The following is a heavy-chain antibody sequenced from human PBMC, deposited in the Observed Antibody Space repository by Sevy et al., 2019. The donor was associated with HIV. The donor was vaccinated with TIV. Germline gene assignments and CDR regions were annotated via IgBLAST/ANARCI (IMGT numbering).Heavy chain of an antibody. CDR3: ARVGVSYCTDDCYHRFDY. V-gene: IGHV3-30*09. CDR2: ISYDGSKK. CDR1: GFTFSSYA. D-gene: IGHD2-21*02. J-gene: IGHJ4*02. Sequence: LSLTCAASGFTFSSYALLWVRQAPGKGLEWVSLISYDGSKKYYSDSVKGRFAISRDESKTTLFLQMNSLSSEDTAIYYCARVGVSYCTDDCYHRFDYWGRGTLVTVSS.